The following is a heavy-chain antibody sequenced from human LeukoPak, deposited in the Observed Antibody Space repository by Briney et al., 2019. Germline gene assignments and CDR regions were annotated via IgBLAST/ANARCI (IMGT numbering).Heavy chain of an antibody. D-gene: IGHD5-12*01. CDR2: IYYTGST. CDR1: GDSIRSYY. Sequence: PSETLSLTCTVSGDSIRSYYWNWIRRPPGKGLEWIGYIYYTGSTSYNPSLRSRVTISLDTSKSQFSLRLTSVTAADTAVYYCTSHGSSGHDPLTWGQGTLVTVSS. J-gene: IGHJ4*01. CDR3: TSHGSSGHDPLT. V-gene: IGHV4-59*08.